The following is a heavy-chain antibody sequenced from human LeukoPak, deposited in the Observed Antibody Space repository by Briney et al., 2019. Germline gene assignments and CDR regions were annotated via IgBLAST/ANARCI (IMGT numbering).Heavy chain of an antibody. V-gene: IGHV1-46*01. CDR1: GYTFTGYY. CDR2: INPSGGST. J-gene: IGHJ5*02. Sequence: ASVKVSCKASGYTFTGYYMHWVRQAPGQGLEWMGTINPSGGSTHYAQRFQGRVTMTRDTSTGTVDMELSSLRSEDTAVYYCARGYCSSTSCYAWFDPWGQGTLVTVSS. CDR3: ARGYCSSTSCYAWFDP. D-gene: IGHD2-2*01.